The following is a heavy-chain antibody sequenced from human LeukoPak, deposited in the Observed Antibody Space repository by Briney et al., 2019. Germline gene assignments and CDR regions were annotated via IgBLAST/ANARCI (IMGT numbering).Heavy chain of an antibody. CDR1: GYTFTSYY. J-gene: IGHJ4*02. D-gene: IGHD6-13*01. V-gene: IGHV1-46*01. CDR3: ARDKGGGYSSSWYTKRTYYFDY. CDR2: INPSGGST. Sequence: GASVKVSCKASGYTFTSYYMHWVRQAPGQGLEWMGIINPSGGSTSYAQKFQGRVTMTRDMSTSTVYMELSSLRSEDTAVYYCARDKGGGYSSSWYTKRTYYFDYWGQGTLVTVSS.